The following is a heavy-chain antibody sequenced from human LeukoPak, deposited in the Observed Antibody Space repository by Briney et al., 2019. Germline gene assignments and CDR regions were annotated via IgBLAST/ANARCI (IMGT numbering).Heavy chain of an antibody. D-gene: IGHD3-9*01. Sequence: ASVTVSCTFSGYILTELSKHWVRPPPGKGQGGMGGFDIEDGETINAQKFHGRGTMTEDTSADTAYMELSNLQSEDTAVYYCATVRPALIKYDILTGYYRANYFDYWGEGTLVTVSS. CDR1: GYILTELS. CDR3: ATVRPALIKYDILTGYYRANYFDY. V-gene: IGHV1-24*01. CDR2: FDIEDGET. J-gene: IGHJ4*02.